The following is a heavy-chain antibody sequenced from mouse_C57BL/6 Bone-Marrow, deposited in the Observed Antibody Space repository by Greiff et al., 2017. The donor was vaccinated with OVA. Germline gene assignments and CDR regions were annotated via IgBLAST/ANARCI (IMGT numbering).Heavy chain of an antibody. D-gene: IGHD2-5*01. Sequence: VQLQQSGAELVRPGASVKLSCKASGYTFTDYYINWVKQRPGQGLEWIARIYPGSGNTYYNEKLKGKATLTAEKSSSTAYMQLSSLTSEDSAVYFCARDYSNSFDYWGQGTTLTVSS. V-gene: IGHV1-76*01. CDR1: GYTFTDYY. J-gene: IGHJ2*01. CDR3: ARDYSNSFDY. CDR2: IYPGSGNT.